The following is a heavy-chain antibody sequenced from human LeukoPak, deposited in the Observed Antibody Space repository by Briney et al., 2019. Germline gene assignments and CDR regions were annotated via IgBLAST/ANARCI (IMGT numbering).Heavy chain of an antibody. J-gene: IGHJ4*02. V-gene: IGHV4-34*01. D-gene: IGHD2-15*01. Sequence: SETLSLTCAAYGGSFSGYYWSWIRQPPGKGLEWIGEINHSGSTNYNPSLKSRVTISVDTSKNQFSLKLSSVTAADTAVYYCARLFYCSGGSCYPYFDYWGQGTLVTVSS. CDR2: INHSGST. CDR1: GGSFSGYY. CDR3: ARLFYCSGGSCYPYFDY.